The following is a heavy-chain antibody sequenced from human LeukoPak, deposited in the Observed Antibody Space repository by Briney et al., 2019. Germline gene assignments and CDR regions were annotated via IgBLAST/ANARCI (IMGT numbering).Heavy chain of an antibody. CDR1: GGSFSGYY. Sequence: SETLSLTCAVYGGSFSGYYWSWIRQPPGEGLEWIGEINHSGSTNYNPSLKSRVTISVDTSKNQFSLKLSSVTAADTAVYYCARGAHYYAYGMDVWGQGTTVTVSS. D-gene: IGHD3-10*01. CDR2: INHSGST. J-gene: IGHJ6*02. V-gene: IGHV4-34*01. CDR3: ARGAHYYAYGMDV.